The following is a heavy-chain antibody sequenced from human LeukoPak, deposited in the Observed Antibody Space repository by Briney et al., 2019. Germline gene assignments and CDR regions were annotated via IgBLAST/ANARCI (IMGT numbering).Heavy chain of an antibody. Sequence: GGSLRLSCAASGFTFSSYAMSWVRQAPGKGLEWVSAISGSGGSTYYADSVKGRFTISRDNSKNTLYLQMNSLRAEDTAVYYCAKDLPHHYGSGSYYNVDPFDYWGQGTLVTVSS. D-gene: IGHD3-10*01. V-gene: IGHV3-23*01. CDR3: AKDLPHHYGSGSYYNVDPFDY. J-gene: IGHJ4*02. CDR2: ISGSGGST. CDR1: GFTFSSYA.